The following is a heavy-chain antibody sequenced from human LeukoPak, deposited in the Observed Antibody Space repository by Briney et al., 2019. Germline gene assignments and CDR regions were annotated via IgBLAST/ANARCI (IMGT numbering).Heavy chain of an antibody. J-gene: IGHJ4*02. Sequence: PGGSLRLSCAASGFTFSSYAKHWVRQAPGKGLEWVAVISADGRTQLYSDSVKGRFTVSRDNSLNTLHLQMNSLKTEDTAVYYCAREFGHNRWYFDYWGQGALVTVSS. D-gene: IGHD5-24*01. V-gene: IGHV3-30*04. CDR2: ISADGRTQ. CDR3: AREFGHNRWYFDY. CDR1: GFTFSSYA.